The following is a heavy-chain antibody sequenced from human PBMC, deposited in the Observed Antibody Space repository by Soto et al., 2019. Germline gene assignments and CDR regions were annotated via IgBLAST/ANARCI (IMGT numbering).Heavy chain of an antibody. J-gene: IGHJ3*02. Sequence: GGSLRLSCAASGFTFSSYAMSWVRQAPGKGLEWVSAISGSGGSTYYADSVKGRFTISRDNSKNTLYLQMNSLRAEDTAVYYCAKDPPHYYGSGIYRVPAAFDIWGQGTMVTVSS. CDR2: ISGSGGST. D-gene: IGHD3-10*01. CDR3: AKDPPHYYGSGIYRVPAAFDI. V-gene: IGHV3-23*01. CDR1: GFTFSSYA.